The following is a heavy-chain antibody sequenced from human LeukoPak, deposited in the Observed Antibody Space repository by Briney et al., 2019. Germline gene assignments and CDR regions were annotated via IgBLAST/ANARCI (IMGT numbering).Heavy chain of an antibody. CDR2: FDPEDGET. CDR1: GYTLTELS. Sequence: GASVKVSCKVSGYTLTELSMHWVRQAPGKGLEWMGGFDPEDGETIYAPKFQGRVTMTEDTSTDTAYMELSSLRSEDTAVYYCATGGGYCSGGSCYSGWFDPWGQGTLVTVSS. CDR3: ATGGGYCSGGSCYSGWFDP. J-gene: IGHJ5*02. D-gene: IGHD2-15*01. V-gene: IGHV1-24*01.